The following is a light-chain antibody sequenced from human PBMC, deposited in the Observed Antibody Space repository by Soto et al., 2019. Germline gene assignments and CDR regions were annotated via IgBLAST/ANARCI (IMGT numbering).Light chain of an antibody. J-gene: IGKJ4*01. Sequence: IVSTQSPASLSLSPGERATLSCGASHTIASVYLAWYQHKPGLAPRLLIYDTSIRATGIPDRFTGSGSGTDLTLSSSRLEPEDFAVYYCQQYATSLTFGGGTKVEIK. CDR2: DTS. V-gene: IGKV3D-20*01. CDR1: HTIASVY. CDR3: QQYATSLT.